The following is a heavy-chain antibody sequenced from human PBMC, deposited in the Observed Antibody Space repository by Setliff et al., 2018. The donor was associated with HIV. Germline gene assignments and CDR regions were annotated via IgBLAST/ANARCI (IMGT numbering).Heavy chain of an antibody. J-gene: IGHJ6*02. D-gene: IGHD6-19*01. Sequence: ASVKVSCKASGYSFINYGISWVRQAPGQGLEWMGWISAHTGHTNFARSFQGRVSMTIDASPTMAYMELRNLKSDDTAVYYCARLGSGWSDSYYYAMDVWGRGTTVTVSS. CDR1: GYSFINYG. CDR3: ARLGSGWSDSYYYAMDV. CDR2: ISAHTGHT. V-gene: IGHV1-18*01.